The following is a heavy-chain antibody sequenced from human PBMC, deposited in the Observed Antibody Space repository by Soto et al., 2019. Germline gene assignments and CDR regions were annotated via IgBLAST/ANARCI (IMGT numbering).Heavy chain of an antibody. Sequence: SETLSLTCTVSGGSISSSSYYWGWIHQPPGKGLEWIGSIYYSGSTYYNPSLKSRVTISVDTSKNQFSLKLSSVTAADTAVYYCARDYYGSGSYYFGYFQHWGQGTLVTVSS. CDR2: IYYSGST. V-gene: IGHV4-39*02. J-gene: IGHJ1*01. D-gene: IGHD3-10*01. CDR3: ARDYYGSGSYYFGYFQH. CDR1: GGSISSSSYY.